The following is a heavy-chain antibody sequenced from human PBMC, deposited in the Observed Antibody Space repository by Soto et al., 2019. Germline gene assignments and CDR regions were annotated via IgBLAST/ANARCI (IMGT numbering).Heavy chain of an antibody. V-gene: IGHV1-18*01. J-gene: IGHJ5*02. CDR2: IRPHNGDT. D-gene: IGHD6-19*01. CDR1: GYTFTTIR. CDR3: ARYRSGWYDF. Sequence: QVQLVQSAAEVGKPGASVKVSCKASGYTFTTIRLSWVRQAPGQGLGWMGWIRPHNGDTQYAQKLQGRVTMTADTSTTTAYMEVRSLRPDDTAVFYCARYRSGWYDFWCQGNLVTVSS.